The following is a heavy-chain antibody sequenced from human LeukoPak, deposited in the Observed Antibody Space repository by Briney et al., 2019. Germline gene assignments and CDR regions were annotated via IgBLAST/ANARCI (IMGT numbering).Heavy chain of an antibody. CDR3: ARDNKAEYGAGSSVLDN. CDR1: GFTFSSYG. CDR2: ISYDGSNK. V-gene: IGHV3-30*03. J-gene: IGHJ4*03. Sequence: GGSLRLSCAASGFTFSSYGMHWVRQAPGKGLEWVAVISYDGSNKYYADSVKGRFTISRDNSKNTLYLQMNSLRAEDTAVYYCARDNKAEYGAGSSVLDNSGHGTLLTVSS. D-gene: IGHD3-10*01.